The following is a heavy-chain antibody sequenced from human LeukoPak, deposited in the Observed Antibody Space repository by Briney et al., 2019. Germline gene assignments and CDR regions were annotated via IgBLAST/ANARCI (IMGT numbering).Heavy chain of an antibody. CDR3: TRTFAVAGIPSPGY. CDR1: GFSFGDYA. D-gene: IGHD6-19*01. CDR2: IRSKAYGGTT. Sequence: GGSLRLSCTVSGFSFGDYAMSWVRQAPGKGLERVGFIRSKAYGGTTEYAASVKGRFTISRDDSKRIAYLQMSSLKTEDTAVYYCTRTFAVAGIPSPGYWGQGTLVTVSS. V-gene: IGHV3-49*04. J-gene: IGHJ4*02.